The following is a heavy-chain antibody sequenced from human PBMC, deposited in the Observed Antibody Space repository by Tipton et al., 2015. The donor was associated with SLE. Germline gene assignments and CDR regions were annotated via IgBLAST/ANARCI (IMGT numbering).Heavy chain of an antibody. Sequence: TLSLTCTVSDGSINNYYWGWIRQPPGKGLEWIANIYYSGSTYYSASLKSRVTISVDTSKNQFSLKMTSVTAADTAVYYCARHRGYFTVSDYIDYWGQGTLVTVSS. J-gene: IGHJ4*02. V-gene: IGHV4-39*07. D-gene: IGHD2-8*01. CDR3: ARHRGYFTVSDYIDY. CDR1: DGSINNYY. CDR2: IYYSGST.